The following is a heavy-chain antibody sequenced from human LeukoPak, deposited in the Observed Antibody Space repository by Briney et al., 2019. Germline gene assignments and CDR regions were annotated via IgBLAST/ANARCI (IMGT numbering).Heavy chain of an antibody. D-gene: IGHD6-19*01. CDR1: GFTFSSYG. CDR3: ARVPSSGGWSSYFDC. J-gene: IGHJ4*02. Sequence: PGRSLRLSCAASGFTFSSYGMPWVRQAPGKGLEWVAVIWYDGSNKYYADSVKGRFTISRDNSKNTLYLQMNSLRAEDTAVYYCARVPSSGGWSSYFDCWGQGTLVTVSS. V-gene: IGHV3-33*01. CDR2: IWYDGSNK.